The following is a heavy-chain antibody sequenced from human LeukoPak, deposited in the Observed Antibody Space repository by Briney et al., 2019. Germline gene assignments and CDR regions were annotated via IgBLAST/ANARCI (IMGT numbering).Heavy chain of an antibody. J-gene: IGHJ4*02. CDR2: ISSSSSYI. CDR1: GFTFSSYS. Sequence: PGGSLRLSCAASGFTFSSYSMNWVRQAPGKGLEWVSSISSSSSYIYYADSVKGRFTISRDNSKNTLYLQMNSLRPEDTALYYCVKDLKAGGILTDWGQGTLVTVSS. V-gene: IGHV3-21*04. D-gene: IGHD3-9*01. CDR3: VKDLKAGGILTD.